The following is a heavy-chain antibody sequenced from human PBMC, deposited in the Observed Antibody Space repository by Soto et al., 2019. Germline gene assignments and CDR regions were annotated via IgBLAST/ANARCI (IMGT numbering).Heavy chain of an antibody. V-gene: IGHV3-23*01. D-gene: IGHD4-4*01. CDR3: ARVASDYINSVDH. Sequence: DVQLLESGGGLVQPGGSLRLSCAASGFTFNAYAMTWVRQAPGKGLEWVSAFGGSGGNRYYAGSVRGRFTISRDNSKDTVDLQMNSLRVEDTAVYYCARVASDYINSVDHWGQGILVSVSS. CDR1: GFTFNAYA. CDR2: FGGSGGNR. J-gene: IGHJ4*02.